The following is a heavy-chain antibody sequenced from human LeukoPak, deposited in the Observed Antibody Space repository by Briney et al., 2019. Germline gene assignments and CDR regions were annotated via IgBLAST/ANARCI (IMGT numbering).Heavy chain of an antibody. V-gene: IGHV3-64*01. D-gene: IGHD3-16*01. CDR3: ARAWGSYYYYGMDV. CDR1: GFTFSSYA. CDR2: ISSNGGST. J-gene: IGHJ6*02. Sequence: PGGSLRLSCAASGFTFSSYAMHWVRQAPGKGLEYVSAISSNGGSTYYANSVKGRFTISRDNSKNTLYLQMGSLRAEDMAVYYCARAWGSYYYYGMDVWGQGTTVTVSS.